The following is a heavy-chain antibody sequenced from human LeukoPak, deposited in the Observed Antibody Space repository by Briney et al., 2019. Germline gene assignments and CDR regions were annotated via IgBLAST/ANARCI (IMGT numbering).Heavy chain of an antibody. Sequence: PGGSLRLSCAASGFTFSDYYMSWIRQAPGKGLEWIGYIYYSGSTNYNPSLKSRVTISVDTSKNQFSLKLSSVTAADTAVYYCARGNFRVNYDSSGRFDYWGQGTLVTASS. V-gene: IGHV4-59*01. CDR3: ARGNFRVNYDSSGRFDY. J-gene: IGHJ4*02. CDR2: IYYSGST. D-gene: IGHD3-22*01. CDR1: GFTFSDYY.